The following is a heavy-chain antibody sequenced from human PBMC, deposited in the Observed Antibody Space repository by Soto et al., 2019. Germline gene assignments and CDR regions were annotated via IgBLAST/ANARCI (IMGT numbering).Heavy chain of an antibody. CDR3: ARLLAVRGPYNWFDP. J-gene: IGHJ5*02. Sequence: PSETLSLTCTVSGGSISSYYWSWIRQPPGKGLEWIGYIYYSGSTNYNPSLKSRVTISVDTSKNQFSLKLSSVTAADTAVYYCARLLAVRGPYNWFDPWGQGTLVTAPQ. CDR1: GGSISSYY. D-gene: IGHD3-10*01. CDR2: IYYSGST. V-gene: IGHV4-59*08.